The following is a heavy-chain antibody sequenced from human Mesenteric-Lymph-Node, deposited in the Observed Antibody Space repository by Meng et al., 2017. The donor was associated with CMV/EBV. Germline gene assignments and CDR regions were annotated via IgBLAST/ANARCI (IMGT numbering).Heavy chain of an antibody. CDR2: FEPEDGET. Sequence: ASAKVSCKVSGYTLTELSMHWVRQAPGKGLEWMGCFEPEDGETSYAQKFQGRVTMTEDTSTDTAYMELSSLRSEDTAVYYCARGGLRYYYYYYGMDVWGQGTTVTVSS. D-gene: IGHD5/OR15-5a*01. J-gene: IGHJ6*02. CDR1: GYTLTELS. CDR3: ARGGLRYYYYYYGMDV. V-gene: IGHV1-24*01.